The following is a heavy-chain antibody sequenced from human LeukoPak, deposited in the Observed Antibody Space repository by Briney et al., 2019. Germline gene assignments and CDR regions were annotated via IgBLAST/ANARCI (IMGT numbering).Heavy chain of an antibody. CDR2: IIPIFGTA. D-gene: IGHD3-10*01. J-gene: IGHJ3*02. CDR3: ARDQNYYGSGGDAFDI. Sequence: SVKVSCKASGGTFSSYAISWVRQAPGQGLEWMGGIIPIFGTANYAQKFQGRVTITADKSTSTAYMELSSLRSEDTGVYYCARDQNYYGSGGDAFDIWGQGTMVTVSS. V-gene: IGHV1-69*06. CDR1: GGTFSSYA.